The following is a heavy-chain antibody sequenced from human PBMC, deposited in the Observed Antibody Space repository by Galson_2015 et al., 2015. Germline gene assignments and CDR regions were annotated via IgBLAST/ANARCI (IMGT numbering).Heavy chain of an antibody. J-gene: IGHJ4*02. CDR2: ISDNGGNT. D-gene: IGHD1/OR15-1a*01. V-gene: IGHV3-64*02. CDR3: VRGSGTPDY. Sequence: SLRLSCAASGFTFRHFAMHWVRQAPGKGLESVSAISDNGGNTYYVDSVKGRFRISRDNSKSTLYLQMGSLRTEDMGVYYCVRGSGTPDYWSQGTLVTVSS. CDR1: GFTFRHFA.